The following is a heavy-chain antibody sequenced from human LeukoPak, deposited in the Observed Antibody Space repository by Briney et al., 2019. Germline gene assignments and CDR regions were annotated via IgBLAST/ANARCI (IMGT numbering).Heavy chain of an antibody. Sequence: ASVKVSCKASGYTFTGYYMHWVRQAPGQGLEWMGRINRNSGGTNYAQKLQGRVTMTRDTSISTAYMELSRLRSDDTAVYYCARERETGTVPGWFDPWGQGTLVTVSS. CDR1: GYTFTGYY. CDR3: ARERETGTVPGWFDP. D-gene: IGHD1-1*01. V-gene: IGHV1-2*06. J-gene: IGHJ5*02. CDR2: INRNSGGT.